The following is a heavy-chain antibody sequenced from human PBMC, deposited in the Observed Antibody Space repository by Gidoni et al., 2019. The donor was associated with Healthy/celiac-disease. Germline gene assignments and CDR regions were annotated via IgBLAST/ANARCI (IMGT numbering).Heavy chain of an antibody. CDR1: GFTVSSNY. V-gene: IGHV3-66*01. CDR3: ASYGYYDSSGYYSPYYYYYGMDV. J-gene: IGHJ6*02. CDR2: IYSGGST. Sequence: EVQLVESGGGLVQPGGSLRLSCAASGFTVSSNYMSWVRQAPGKGLEWVSVIYSGGSTYYADSVKGRFTISRDNSKNTLYLQMNSLRAEDTAVYYWASYGYYDSSGYYSPYYYYYGMDVWGQGTTVTVSS. D-gene: IGHD3-22*01.